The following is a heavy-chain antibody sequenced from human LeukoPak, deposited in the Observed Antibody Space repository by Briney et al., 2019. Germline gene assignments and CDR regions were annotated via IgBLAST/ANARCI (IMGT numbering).Heavy chain of an antibody. Sequence: GGSLRLPCAASGFTFSSFTMTWVRQAPGKGLGWVSAIGGRGGSTYYADSLEGRFTIARDNSKDMVYLQMNSLKVEDTAIYYCGKEGGAWGQGTKVTVSS. V-gene: IGHV3-23*01. CDR3: GKEGGA. CDR1: GFTFSSFT. J-gene: IGHJ5*02. CDR2: IGGRGGST. D-gene: IGHD3-16*01.